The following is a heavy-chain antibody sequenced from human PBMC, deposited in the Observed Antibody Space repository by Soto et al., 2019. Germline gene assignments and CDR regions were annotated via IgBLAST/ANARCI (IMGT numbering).Heavy chain of an antibody. J-gene: IGHJ4*02. Sequence: GASVKFSCKASGYTFTGYYMHWVRQAPGQGLEWMGWINPNSGGTNYAQKFQGWVTMTRDTSISTAYMELSSLRSEDTAVYYCARERSGYFDYWGQGTLVTVSS. CDR3: ARERSGYFDY. CDR1: GYTFTGYY. CDR2: INPNSGGT. V-gene: IGHV1-2*04. D-gene: IGHD2-15*01.